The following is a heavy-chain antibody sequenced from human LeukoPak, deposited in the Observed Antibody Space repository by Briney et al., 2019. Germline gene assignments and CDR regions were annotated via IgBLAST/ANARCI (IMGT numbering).Heavy chain of an antibody. CDR2: ISSSGKNA. CDR1: GFTFSSYW. V-gene: IGHV3-23*01. D-gene: IGHD3-16*02. Sequence: PGGSLRLSCAASGFTFSSYWMSWGRQAPGKGREWGALISSSGKNAYYGDSVKGRFTISRDNSDNTLSLHMNSLRVEDTAIYYCAKDIELSTWGLGTMVTVSS. J-gene: IGHJ3*01. CDR3: AKDIELST.